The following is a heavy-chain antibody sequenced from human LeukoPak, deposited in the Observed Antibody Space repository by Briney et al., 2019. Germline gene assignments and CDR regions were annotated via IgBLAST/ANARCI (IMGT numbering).Heavy chain of an antibody. CDR1: GGSISSSSYY. D-gene: IGHD3-22*01. CDR2: IYYSGST. J-gene: IGHJ2*01. CDR3: ARLVDRFLAYLDL. V-gene: IGHV4-39*01. Sequence: SETLSLTCTVSGGSISSSSYYWGWIRQPPGKGLEWIGSIYYSGSTYYNPSLKSRVTISVDTSKNQFSLKLSSVTAADTAVYYCARLVDRFLAYLDLWGRGTLVTVSS.